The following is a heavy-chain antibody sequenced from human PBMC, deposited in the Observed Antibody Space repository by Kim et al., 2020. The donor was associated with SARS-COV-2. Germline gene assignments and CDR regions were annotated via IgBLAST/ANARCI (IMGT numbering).Heavy chain of an antibody. D-gene: IGHD3-9*01. J-gene: IGHJ6*02. CDR1: GGSISSSSYY. CDR3: ALTDILTGYYYYYYYYGMDV. Sequence: SETLSLTCTVSGGSISSSSYYWGWIRQPPGKGLEWIGSIYYSGSTYYNPSLTSRVTISVDTSKNQFSLKLSSVTAADTAVYYCALTDILTGYYYYYYYYGMDVWGQGATVSVSS. V-gene: IGHV4-39*01. CDR2: IYYSGST.